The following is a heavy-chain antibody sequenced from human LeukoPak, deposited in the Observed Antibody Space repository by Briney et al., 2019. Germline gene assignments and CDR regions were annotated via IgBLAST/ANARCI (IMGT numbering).Heavy chain of an antibody. CDR2: IYPGDSDT. CDR3: ARHGLLGRHYYYYGMDV. V-gene: IGHV5-51*01. Sequence: GESLKISCKGSGYSFTSYWIGWVRQLPGKGLEWMGIIYPGDSDTRYGPSFQGQVTISADKSISTAYLQWSSLKASDTAMYYCARHGLLGRHYYYYGMDVWGQGTTVTVSS. D-gene: IGHD3-10*01. J-gene: IGHJ6*02. CDR1: GYSFTSYW.